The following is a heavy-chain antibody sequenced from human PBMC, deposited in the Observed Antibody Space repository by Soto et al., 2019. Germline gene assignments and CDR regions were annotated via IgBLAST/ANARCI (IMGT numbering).Heavy chain of an antibody. D-gene: IGHD6-13*01. CDR1: GDSFTSYY. J-gene: IGHJ6*02. CDR3: ARDHSSWSPKVYYYGMDV. Sequence: ASVKLSCKACGDSFTSYYMHWVRQAPKQGLEWMGIINPSGGSTSYAQKFQGRVTMTRDTSTSTVYMELSSLRSEDTAVYYCARDHSSWSPKVYYYGMDVWGQGTTVTVSS. V-gene: IGHV1-46*01. CDR2: INPSGGST.